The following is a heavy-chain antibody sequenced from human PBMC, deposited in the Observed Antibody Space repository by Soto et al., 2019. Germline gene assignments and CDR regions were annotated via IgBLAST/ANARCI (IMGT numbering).Heavy chain of an antibody. CDR2: INPATGAA. J-gene: IGHJ3*02. Sequence: QLHLVQSGAVVKKPGASVTVSCSASGYPVTAYYMHWVRQAPGRGLEWMGGINPATGAAKYTQTFQGRVTMNRDTSTGTVFMELSGLTSADTAVFYCARGGGVGVAGSAAFDMWGQGTLVTVSS. V-gene: IGHV1-2*02. CDR3: ARGGGVGVAGSAAFDM. D-gene: IGHD3-3*01. CDR1: GYPVTAYY.